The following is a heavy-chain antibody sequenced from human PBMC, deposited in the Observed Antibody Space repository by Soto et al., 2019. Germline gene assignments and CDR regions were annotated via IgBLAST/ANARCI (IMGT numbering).Heavy chain of an antibody. CDR1: GFTFSSYS. V-gene: IGHV3-48*02. CDR2: ISSSSSTI. D-gene: IGHD2-21*02. J-gene: IGHJ3*02. Sequence: RRLSCAASGFTFSSYSMNWVRQAPGKGLEWVSYISSSSSTIYYADSVKGRFTISRDNAKNSLYLQKNSLRDEDTAVYYCARELEPRMTQDCNACHDHLHIWVKGTMVT. CDR3: ARELEPRMTQDCNACHDHLHI.